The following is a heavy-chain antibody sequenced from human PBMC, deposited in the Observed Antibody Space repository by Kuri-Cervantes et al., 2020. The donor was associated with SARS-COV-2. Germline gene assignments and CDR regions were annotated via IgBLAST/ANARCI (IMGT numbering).Heavy chain of an antibody. CDR3: AKDQGDDYYDSSGYYGWGVVDY. CDR1: GFTFSSYG. Sequence: GGSLRLSCAASGFTFSSYGMHWVRQAPGKGLEWVAFIRYDGSNKYYADPVKGRFTISRDNSKNTLYLQMNSLRAEDTAAYYCAKDQGDDYYDSSGYYGWGVVDYWGQGTLVTVSS. V-gene: IGHV3-30*02. J-gene: IGHJ4*02. D-gene: IGHD3-22*01. CDR2: IRYDGSNK.